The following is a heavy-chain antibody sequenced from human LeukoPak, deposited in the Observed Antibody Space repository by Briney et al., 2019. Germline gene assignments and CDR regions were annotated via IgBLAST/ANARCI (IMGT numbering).Heavy chain of an antibody. CDR2: IYYSGST. CDR1: GGSISSYY. J-gene: IGHJ4*02. Sequence: SETLSLTCTVSGGSISSYYWSWIRQPPGKGLEWIGYIYYSGSTNYNPSLKSRVTISVDTSKNQFSLKLSSVTAADTAVYYCARVSPTVTTYRYFDYWGQGTLVTVSS. V-gene: IGHV4-59*12. D-gene: IGHD4-11*01. CDR3: ARVSPTVTTYRYFDY.